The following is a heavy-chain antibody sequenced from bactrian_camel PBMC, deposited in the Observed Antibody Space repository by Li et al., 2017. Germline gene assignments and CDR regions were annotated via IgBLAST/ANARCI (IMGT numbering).Heavy chain of an antibody. J-gene: IGHJ4*01. V-gene: IGHV3S2*01. CDR1: GFIFSTYV. D-gene: IGHD4*01. CDR3: APHYSDFSASDY. Sequence: VQLVESGGGLVQPGESLRLSCVASGFIFSTYVMSWVRQAPGKGLEWVASIYTGSSPQYTGGETTFYADSVKGRFTISTDNAKTTMYLQMNSLKSEDTALYYCAPHYSDFSASDYWGQGTQVTVS. CDR2: IYTGSSPQYTGGETT.